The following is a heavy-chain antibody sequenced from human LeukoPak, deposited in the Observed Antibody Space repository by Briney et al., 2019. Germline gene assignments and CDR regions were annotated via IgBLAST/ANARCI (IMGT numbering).Heavy chain of an antibody. Sequence: GGSLRLSCAASGFTFSRNAMNWVRQAPGKGLEWVAAISGNGLGTYYADYVKGRFNISRDNSRNTLYLQMNSLRIEDTAFYYCAKDANYLRSSGYLIPIDFWGQGTLVTVSS. CDR2: ISGNGLGT. V-gene: IGHV3-23*01. CDR1: GFTFSRNA. D-gene: IGHD3-22*01. CDR3: AKDANYLRSSGYLIPIDF. J-gene: IGHJ4*02.